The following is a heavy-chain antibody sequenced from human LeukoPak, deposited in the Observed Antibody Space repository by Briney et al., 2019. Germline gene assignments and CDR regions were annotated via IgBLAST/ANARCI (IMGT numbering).Heavy chain of an antibody. CDR1: GGSIGRGSYY. Sequence: PAETLSLTWTVDGGSIGRGSYYWSWIRQPAGRGLELIGTIFTSGGTNYNPSLKSRVTISVYTSKNPFSLKLSSVTAADTAVYYCARDRAYSYGYFDYWGQGTLVTVSS. V-gene: IGHV4-61*02. CDR2: IFTSGGT. CDR3: ARDRAYSYGYFDY. D-gene: IGHD5-18*01. J-gene: IGHJ4*02.